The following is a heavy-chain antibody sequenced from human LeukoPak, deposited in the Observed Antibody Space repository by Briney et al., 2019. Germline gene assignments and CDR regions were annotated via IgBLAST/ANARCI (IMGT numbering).Heavy chain of an antibody. CDR1: GFALCTYE. CDR2: STISGHTK. V-gene: IGHV3-48*03. J-gene: IGHJ5*02. Sequence: GGSLRLSCAASGFALCTYEMNWVRQAPGEGLEWIADSTISGHTKNDADSVKGGFSISRHNAKTSLYLQMHSLRVEDTGVYYCARGDPHADLWGQGTLVTVSS. CDR3: ARGDPHADL. D-gene: IGHD5-24*01.